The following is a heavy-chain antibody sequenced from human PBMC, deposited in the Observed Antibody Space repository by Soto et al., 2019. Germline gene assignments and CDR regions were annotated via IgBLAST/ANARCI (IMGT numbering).Heavy chain of an antibody. CDR2: ISGSGGST. D-gene: IGHD2-15*01. CDR3: AKDRGYCSGGSCYSGYNWFDP. Sequence: EVQLLESGGGLVQPGGSLRLSCAASGFTFSSYAMSWVRQAPGKGLEWVSAISGSGGSTYYADSVKGRFTISRDNSKNTLYLQMNSLRAEDTAVYYCAKDRGYCSGGSCYSGYNWFDPWGQGTLVTVSS. CDR1: GFTFSSYA. V-gene: IGHV3-23*01. J-gene: IGHJ5*02.